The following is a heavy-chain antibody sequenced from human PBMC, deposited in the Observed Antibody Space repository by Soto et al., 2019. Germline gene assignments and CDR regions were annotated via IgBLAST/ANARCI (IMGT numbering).Heavy chain of an antibody. D-gene: IGHD1-7*01. Sequence: SXTLSLTCAISGDSVSSNSAAWNWIRQSTSRGLEWLGRTYYRSRWYNDYAVSVKSRITVNPDTSKNQFSLQLTSVTPEDTAVYYCAGTTSHYWYYMDVWGKGTTVTVSS. CDR2: TYYRSRWYN. CDR1: GDSVSSNSAA. CDR3: AGTTSHYWYYMDV. J-gene: IGHJ6*03. V-gene: IGHV6-1*01.